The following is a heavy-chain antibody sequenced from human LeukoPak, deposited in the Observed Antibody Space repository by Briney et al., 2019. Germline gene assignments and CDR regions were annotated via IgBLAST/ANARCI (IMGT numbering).Heavy chain of an antibody. CDR2: ISYDGSDK. D-gene: IGHD1-26*01. CDR3: AGRSGSYDY. J-gene: IGHJ4*02. V-gene: IGHV3-30-3*01. CDR1: GFTFSSYT. Sequence: GGSLRLPCAASGFTFSSYTMHWVRQAPGKGLEWVTVISYDGSDKNYADSVKGRFTISRDNSKNTLYLQMNSLRPEDTAVYYCAGRSGSYDYWGQGTLVTVSS.